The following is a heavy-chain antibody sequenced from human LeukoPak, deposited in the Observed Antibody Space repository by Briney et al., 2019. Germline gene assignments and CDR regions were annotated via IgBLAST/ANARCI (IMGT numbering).Heavy chain of an antibody. CDR2: ISINSNTI. J-gene: IGHJ4*02. V-gene: IGHV3-48*01. CDR1: GFTFSSYS. CDR3: AKDRRRGYLDY. Sequence: GGSLRLSCVASGFTFSSYSMNWVRQAPGKGLEWLSHISINSNTIYYADSVRGRFTISRDNAKNSLYLQMNSLRAEDTAVYYCAKDRRRGYLDYWGQGTLVTVSS.